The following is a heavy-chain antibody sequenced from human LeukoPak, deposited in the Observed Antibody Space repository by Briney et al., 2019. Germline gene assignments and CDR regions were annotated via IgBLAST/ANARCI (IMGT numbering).Heavy chain of an antibody. CDR2: ISGSGGST. CDR1: GFTFSSYA. J-gene: IGHJ4*02. Sequence: PGGTLRLSCAVSGFTFSSYAMSWVRQAPGKGLEWVSAISGSGGSTYYADSVKGRFTISRDNSKNTLYLQMNSLRAEDTAVYYCAKFSLRYFDWLIFFDYWGQGTLVTVSS. CDR3: AKFSLRYFDWLIFFDY. V-gene: IGHV3-23*01. D-gene: IGHD3-9*01.